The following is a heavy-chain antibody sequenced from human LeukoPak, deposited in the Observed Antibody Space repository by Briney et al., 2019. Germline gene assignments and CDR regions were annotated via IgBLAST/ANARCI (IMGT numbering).Heavy chain of an antibody. CDR1: GGSISSYY. V-gene: IGHV4-59*08. CDR3: VGSSDAFDI. D-gene: IGHD3-10*01. CDR2: IYYSGST. Sequence: SETLSLTCTVSGGSISSYYWSWIRQPPGKGLEWIGYIYYSGSTNYNPSLKSRVTISVDTSKNQSSLKLSSVTAADTAVYYCVGSSDAFDIWGQGTMVTVSS. J-gene: IGHJ3*02.